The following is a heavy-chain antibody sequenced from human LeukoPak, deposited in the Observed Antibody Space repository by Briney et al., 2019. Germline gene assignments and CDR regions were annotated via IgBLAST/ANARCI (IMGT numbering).Heavy chain of an antibody. J-gene: IGHJ3*02. CDR2: FIPILETT. Sequence: VASVKVSCKASGYTFTGYYMHWVRQAPGQGLEWMGGFIPILETTNYAQKFQGRVMFTADQSTNTAYMELSSLRSEDTAVYYCARRYSGSYLVDAFDIWGPGTMITVSS. CDR3: ARRYSGSYLVDAFDI. CDR1: GYTFTGYY. V-gene: IGHV1-69*13. D-gene: IGHD1-26*01.